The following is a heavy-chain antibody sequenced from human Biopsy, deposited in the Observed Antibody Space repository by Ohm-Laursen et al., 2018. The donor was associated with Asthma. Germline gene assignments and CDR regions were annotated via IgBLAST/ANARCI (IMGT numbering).Heavy chain of an antibody. V-gene: IGHV3-11*01. J-gene: IGHJ4*02. Sequence: SLRLSCSASGFTFSDYYMSWIRQAPGKGLEWVSYISSSGSTIYYADSVKGRFTISRDNAKNSLYLQMNSLRAEDTAVYYCAREGVNYYDSSGYPEYGGQGTRVTVSA. CDR1: GFTFSDYY. CDR3: AREGVNYYDSSGYPEY. D-gene: IGHD3-22*01. CDR2: ISSSGSTI.